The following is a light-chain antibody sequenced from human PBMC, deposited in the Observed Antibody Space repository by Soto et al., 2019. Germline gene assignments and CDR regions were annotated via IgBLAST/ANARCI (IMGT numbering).Light chain of an antibody. V-gene: IGKV4-1*01. J-gene: IGKJ5*01. CDR3: QQYGSSPHT. Sequence: DILMTHSPASLAVSLGERAAINCKSSQSVLYSSNNKNYLAWYQQKPGQPPKLLIYWASTRESGVPDRFSGSGPGTDFTLTISRLEPEDFAVYYCQQYGSSPHTFGQGTRLEI. CDR1: QSVLYSSNNKNY. CDR2: WAS.